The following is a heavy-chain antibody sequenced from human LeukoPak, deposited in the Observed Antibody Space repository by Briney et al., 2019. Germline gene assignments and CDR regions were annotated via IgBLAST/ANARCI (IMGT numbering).Heavy chain of an antibody. V-gene: IGHV3-21*01. CDR1: GFTFSSCS. J-gene: IGHJ4*02. CDR3: ARAPPHLSSGWYYFDY. Sequence: GGSLRLSCAASGFTFSSCSMNLVRQAPGKGLEWVSSISSSSSSTYYADSVKGRFTISRDNAKNSLYLQVSSLRAEDTAVYYCARAPPHLSSGWYYFDYWGQGTLVTVSS. CDR2: ISSSSSST. D-gene: IGHD3-22*01.